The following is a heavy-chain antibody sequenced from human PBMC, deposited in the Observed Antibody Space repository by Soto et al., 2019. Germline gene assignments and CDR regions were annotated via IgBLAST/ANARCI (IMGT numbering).Heavy chain of an antibody. V-gene: IGHV4-39*01. D-gene: IGHD2-21*02. CDR3: ARLNIVVVTATPSYYGMDV. Sequence: PSETLSLTCTVSGGSISSSSYYWGWIRQPPGKGLEWIGSIYYSGSTYYNPSLKSRVTISVDTSKNQFSLKLSSVTAADTAVYYCARLNIVVVTATPSYYGMDVWGQGTTVTVSS. CDR2: IYYSGST. J-gene: IGHJ6*02. CDR1: GGSISSSSYY.